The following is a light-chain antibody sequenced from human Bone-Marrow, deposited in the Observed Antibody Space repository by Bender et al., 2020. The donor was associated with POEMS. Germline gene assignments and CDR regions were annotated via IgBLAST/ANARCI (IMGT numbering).Light chain of an antibody. CDR2: EVS. CDR3: SSYTTSSTWV. V-gene: IGLV2-14*02. J-gene: IGLJ3*02. Sequence: QSALTQPASVSGSPGQSITISCTATSSDVGTYNLVSWYQQHPGKAPKLMIYEVSNRPSGVSNRFSGSKSDNTASLTISGLQAEDEADYYCSSYTTSSTWVFGGGTKLTVL. CDR1: SSDVGTYNL.